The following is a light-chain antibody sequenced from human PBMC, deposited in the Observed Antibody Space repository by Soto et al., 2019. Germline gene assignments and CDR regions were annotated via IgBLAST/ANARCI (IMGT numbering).Light chain of an antibody. CDR1: LSVFYSSNNQNY. Sequence: DIVMTQSPESLTVSLGERATINCKSSLSVFYSSNNQNYLAWYQHKPGQPPKLLIYWASTRESGVPDRFSCSGSGTDFTLTISSLQAEDVAVYYCQQYYTTLAPTFGGGTKVEIK. V-gene: IGKV4-1*01. CDR2: WAS. J-gene: IGKJ4*01. CDR3: QQYYTTLAPT.